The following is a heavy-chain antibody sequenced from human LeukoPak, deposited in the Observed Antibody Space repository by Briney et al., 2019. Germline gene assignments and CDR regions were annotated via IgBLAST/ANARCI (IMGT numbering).Heavy chain of an antibody. D-gene: IGHD3-22*01. Sequence: GGSLRLSCAASGFTFSSYAMSWVRQAPGKGLEWVSAISGSGGSTYHADSVKGRFTISRDNSKNTLYLQMNSLRAEDTAVYYCASGRPDSSGYYYDMDVWGQGTTVTVSS. J-gene: IGHJ6*02. CDR3: ASGRPDSSGYYYDMDV. V-gene: IGHV3-23*01. CDR2: ISGSGGST. CDR1: GFTFSSYA.